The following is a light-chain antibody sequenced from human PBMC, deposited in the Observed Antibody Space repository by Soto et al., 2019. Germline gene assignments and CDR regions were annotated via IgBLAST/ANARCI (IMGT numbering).Light chain of an antibody. CDR2: DAS. CDR1: QSVSSY. Sequence: EIVLTQSPATLSLSPGERATLSCRASQSVSSYLAWYQQKHGQAPRLLIYDASNRATGIPARFSGSGSGTDFTLTSSSLEPEDFAVYYCQQRSNWPRTFGQGTKVEIK. V-gene: IGKV3-11*01. CDR3: QQRSNWPRT. J-gene: IGKJ1*01.